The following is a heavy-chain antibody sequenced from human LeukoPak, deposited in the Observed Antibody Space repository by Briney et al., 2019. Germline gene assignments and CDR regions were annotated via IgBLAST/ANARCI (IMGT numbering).Heavy chain of an antibody. CDR2: IINSGGTV. J-gene: IGHJ6*02. CDR1: GXTFSIHG. Sequence: GGSLRLSCAASGXTFSIHGMNWVRQAPGKGLEWVSYIINSGGTVYYTDSVQGRFTISRDNARNSLFLQMNSLRDEDTAVYYCARVGRGVFGMDVWAKGPRSPSP. V-gene: IGHV3-48*02. CDR3: ARVGRGVFGMDV. D-gene: IGHD3-10*01.